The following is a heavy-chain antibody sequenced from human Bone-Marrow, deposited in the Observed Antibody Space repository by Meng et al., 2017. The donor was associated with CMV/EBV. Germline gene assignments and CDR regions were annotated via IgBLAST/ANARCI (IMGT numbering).Heavy chain of an antibody. D-gene: IGHD2-15*01. CDR2: ISSSSSYI. CDR3: AREEYCSGGSCYPNNWFDP. J-gene: IGHJ5*02. CDR1: GFTFSSYS. Sequence: GGSLRLSCAASGFTFSSYSMNWVRQAPGKGLEWVSSISSSSSYIYYADSVKGRFTISRDNAKNSLYLQMNSLRAEDTAVYYCAREEYCSGGSCYPNNWFDPWGQGPLVTVYS. V-gene: IGHV3-21*01.